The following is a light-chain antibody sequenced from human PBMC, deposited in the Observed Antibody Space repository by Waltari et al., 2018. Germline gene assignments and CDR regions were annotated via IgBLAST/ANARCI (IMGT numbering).Light chain of an antibody. J-gene: IGKJ2*03. CDR1: HGISSY. CDR2: KAS. Sequence: DIQMTQSPSSLSASVGDRVTITCRASHGISSYLAWYQQKPGKAPKLLIYKASTLQSGVPSTFSGSGSGTDFTLTNSSLQPEDFATYYCQQHNSNPYSFGQGTKVEIK. CDR3: QQHNSNPYS. V-gene: IGKV1-9*01.